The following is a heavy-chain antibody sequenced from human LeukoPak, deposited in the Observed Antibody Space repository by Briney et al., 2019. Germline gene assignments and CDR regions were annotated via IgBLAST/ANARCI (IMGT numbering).Heavy chain of an antibody. D-gene: IGHD4-17*01. Sequence: PGGSLRLSCAATGFTFSNYAMTWVRQAPGEGLEWVSAISVNGDNTYYADSMKGRFTISRDNSKNTLYLQMNSLRAEDTAVYYCARDYGGTVTNPGGFDYWGQGTLVTVSS. CDR2: ISVNGDNT. V-gene: IGHV3-23*01. CDR3: ARDYGGTVTNPGGFDY. J-gene: IGHJ4*02. CDR1: GFTFSNYA.